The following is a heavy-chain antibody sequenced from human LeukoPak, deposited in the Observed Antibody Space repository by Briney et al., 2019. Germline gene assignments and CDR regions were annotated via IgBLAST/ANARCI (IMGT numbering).Heavy chain of an antibody. J-gene: IGHJ6*04. D-gene: IGHD3-3*01. Sequence: PSETLSLTCTVSGGSISSGSYYWSWIRQPAGKGLECIGRIYTSGSTNYNPSLKSRVTISVDTSKNQFSLKLSSVTAADTAVYYCARAYYDFWSGYSVDVWGKGTTVTVSS. CDR1: GGSISSGSYY. V-gene: IGHV4-61*02. CDR3: ARAYYDFWSGYSVDV. CDR2: IYTSGST.